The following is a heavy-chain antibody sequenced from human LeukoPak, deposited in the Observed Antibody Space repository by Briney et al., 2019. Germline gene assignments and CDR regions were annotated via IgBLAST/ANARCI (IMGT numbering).Heavy chain of an antibody. CDR2: IYTSGST. J-gene: IGHJ4*02. D-gene: IGHD3-22*01. V-gene: IGHV4-61*01. CDR3: ARMAYYYDSDGYSQLDY. CDR1: GVSVSSGTYY. Sequence: WETLSLTCTVSGVSVSSGTYYWTWIRRPPGKGLEWIGNIYTSGSTNYSPSLKSRLTISLDTSKNQFSLKLSSVTAADTAVYYCARMAYYYDSDGYSQLDYWGQGTLVTVSS.